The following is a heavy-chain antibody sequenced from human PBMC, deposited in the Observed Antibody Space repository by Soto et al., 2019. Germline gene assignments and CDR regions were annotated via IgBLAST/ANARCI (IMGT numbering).Heavy chain of an antibody. J-gene: IGHJ4*02. CDR1: AGSASRGSYH. V-gene: IGHV4-61*01. CDR2: IYYSGST. CDR3: ARVLFAAGGSIDY. D-gene: IGHD2-15*01. Sequence: SETLSVTCTVSAGSASRGSYHVCRLRLPPGKGLEWIGYIYYSGSTNYNPSLKSRVTISVDTSKNQFSLKLSSVTAADTAVYYCARVLFAAGGSIDYWGQGTLVTVS.